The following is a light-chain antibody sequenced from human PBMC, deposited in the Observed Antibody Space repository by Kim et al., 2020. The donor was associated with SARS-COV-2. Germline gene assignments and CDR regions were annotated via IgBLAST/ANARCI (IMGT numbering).Light chain of an antibody. CDR3: QSYDSRLSGWV. Sequence: RVTISCTGSSANSRDGYAVHWDQQLPGRAPKMLIFADTRRPSGVPDRLSCSKSGTAAALAITRLQAEDEDDDDCQSYDSRLSGWVFGGGTQLTVL. V-gene: IGLV1-40*01. CDR1: SANSRDGYA. CDR2: ADT. J-gene: IGLJ3*02.